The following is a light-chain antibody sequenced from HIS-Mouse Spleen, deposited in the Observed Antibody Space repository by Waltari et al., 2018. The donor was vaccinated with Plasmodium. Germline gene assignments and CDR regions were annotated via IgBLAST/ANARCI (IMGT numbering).Light chain of an antibody. J-gene: IGLJ2*01. CDR3: SSYAGSNNVV. V-gene: IGLV2-8*01. Sequence: QSALTQPPSASGSPGQPVTIPCTGTTSDVGGYNYVSCYQQHPGKAPKLMIYEVSKRPSGVPDRFSGSKSGNTASLTVSGLQAEDEADYYCSSYAGSNNVVFGGGTKLTVL. CDR1: TSDVGGYNY. CDR2: EVS.